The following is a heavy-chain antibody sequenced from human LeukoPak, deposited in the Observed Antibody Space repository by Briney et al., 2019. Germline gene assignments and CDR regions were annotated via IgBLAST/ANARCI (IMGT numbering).Heavy chain of an antibody. CDR2: IYYSGST. J-gene: IGHJ6*02. CDR1: GDSISSYY. V-gene: IGHV4-59*12. Sequence: SETLSLTFTVSGDSISSYYWSWIRQPPGKGLEWIGYIYYSGSTDYNPSLKSRVTISIDTSKNHFSLRLSSVTAADTAMYYCARDQPYSSSWYPQYYYYYGMDVWGQGTTVTVSS. CDR3: ARDQPYSSSWYPQYYYYYGMDV. D-gene: IGHD6-13*01.